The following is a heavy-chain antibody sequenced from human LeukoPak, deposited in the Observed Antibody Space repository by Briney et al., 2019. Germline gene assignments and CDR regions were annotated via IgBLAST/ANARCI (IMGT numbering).Heavy chain of an antibody. J-gene: IGHJ3*02. CDR1: GGSISSYH. CDR3: ARAPQAMVSLSAFDI. D-gene: IGHD5-18*01. CDR2: IYYSGST. V-gene: IGHV4-59*01. Sequence: SETLSLTCTVSGGSISSYHWSWIQQPPGKGLEWIGYIYYSGSTNYNPSLKSRVTISVDTSKNQFSLKLSSVTAADTAVYYCARAPQAMVSLSAFDIWGQGTMVTVSS.